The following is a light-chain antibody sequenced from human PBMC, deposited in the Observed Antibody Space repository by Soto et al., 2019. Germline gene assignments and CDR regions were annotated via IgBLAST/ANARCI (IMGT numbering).Light chain of an antibody. J-gene: IGKJ3*01. Sequence: DIQLTHSPSFLSASLGDRVTITCRASQGISSYLAWYQQKPGKAPKLLIYAASTLQSGVPSKFSGSGSGTEFTLTISSLQPEDFATYYCQQLNGYPFTFGPGTKVDIK. V-gene: IGKV1-9*01. CDR2: AAS. CDR3: QQLNGYPFT. CDR1: QGISSY.